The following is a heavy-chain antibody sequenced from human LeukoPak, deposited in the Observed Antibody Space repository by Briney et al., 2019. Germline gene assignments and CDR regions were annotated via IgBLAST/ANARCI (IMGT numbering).Heavy chain of an antibody. J-gene: IGHJ1*01. CDR1: GGSISSYY. CDR3: ARGSRDGYNLEYFQH. V-gene: IGHV4-59*01. Sequence: SETLSLTCTVSGGSISSYYWSWIRQPPGKGLEWIGYIYYSGSTNYNPSLKSRVTISVDTSKNQFSLKLSSVTAADTVVYYCARGSRDGYNLEYFQHWGQGTLVTVSS. CDR2: IYYSGST. D-gene: IGHD5-24*01.